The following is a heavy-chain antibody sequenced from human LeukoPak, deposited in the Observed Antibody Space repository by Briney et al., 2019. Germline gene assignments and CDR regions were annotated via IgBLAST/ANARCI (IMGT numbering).Heavy chain of an antibody. V-gene: IGHV3-21*06. Sequence: GGSLRLSWAASGFVFRSFSMTWVRQAPGKGLEWVASISSTSNHKYHADSVKGRFTISRDNDENSLYLQMNSLRAEDTALYYCATRVTADSYDASDIWGQGTMVTVSS. CDR2: ISSTSNHK. J-gene: IGHJ3*02. D-gene: IGHD6-25*01. CDR1: GFVFRSFS. CDR3: ATRVTADSYDASDI.